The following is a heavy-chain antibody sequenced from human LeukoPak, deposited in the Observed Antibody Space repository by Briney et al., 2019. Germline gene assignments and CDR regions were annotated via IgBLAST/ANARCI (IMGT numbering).Heavy chain of an antibody. CDR1: GFTFSSYW. CDR2: INSDGSTT. Sequence: GGSLRLSCTASGFTFSSYWVHWVRQAPGKGLVWVSRINSDGSTTSYADSVKGRFTISRDNAKNTLYLQMNSLRAEDTAVYYCARSGDAGYCSGGSCYSFDYWGQGTLVTVSS. D-gene: IGHD2-15*01. V-gene: IGHV3-74*01. J-gene: IGHJ4*02. CDR3: ARSGDAGYCSGGSCYSFDY.